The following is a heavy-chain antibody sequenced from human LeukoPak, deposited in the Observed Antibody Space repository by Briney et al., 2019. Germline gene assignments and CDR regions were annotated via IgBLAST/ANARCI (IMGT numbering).Heavy chain of an antibody. V-gene: IGHV3-15*01. J-gene: IGHJ6*03. D-gene: IGHD6-6*01. Sequence: GGSLRLSCAASGITFSNAWMTWVRQAPGKGLEWVGRIYRSSNGETTDYGAPVKGRFTMSRDDSKNTLYLQMNSLRAEDTAVYYCTRGGGQLVQVVGNYMDVWGKGTTVTVSS. CDR3: TRGGGQLVQVVGNYMDV. CDR1: GITFSNAW. CDR2: IYRSSNGETT.